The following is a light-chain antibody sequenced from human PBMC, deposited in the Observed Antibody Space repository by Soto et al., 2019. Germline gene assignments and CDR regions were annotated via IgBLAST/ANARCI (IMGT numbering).Light chain of an antibody. V-gene: IGKV1-12*02. CDR1: QGISSW. J-gene: IGKJ2*01. Sequence: DIQMTQSPSSVSASVGDRVTITCRASQGISSWLAWYQQKPGKAPKLLIYAACILQSGVPSSFSGSGSGTDFTLTISALQPEDFAPYDYQQANSFPYSFGQGTKLDIK. CDR3: QQANSFPYS. CDR2: AAC.